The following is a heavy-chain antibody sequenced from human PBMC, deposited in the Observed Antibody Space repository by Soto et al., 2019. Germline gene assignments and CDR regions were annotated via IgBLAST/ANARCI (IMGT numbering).Heavy chain of an antibody. J-gene: IGHJ5*02. D-gene: IGHD5-12*01. CDR3: TLRFDP. CDR1: GFTFTKAW. V-gene: IGHV3-15*01. CDR2: IKSKADGGTT. Sequence: EVQLVESGGGLVEPGGSLRLSCVVSGFTFTKAWMTWVRQAPGKGLEFVGRIKSKADGGTTDYAAPVKGRFNISRDDSKNTLYLQMSSLKTEDTGVYYCTLRFDPWGQGTLVTVSS.